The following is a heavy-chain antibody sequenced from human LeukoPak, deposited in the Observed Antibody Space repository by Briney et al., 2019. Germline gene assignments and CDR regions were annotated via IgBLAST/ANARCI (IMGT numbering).Heavy chain of an antibody. CDR3: ARGVHVRVYDSNPHYGHY. CDR1: GYTFTSYD. J-gene: IGHJ4*02. D-gene: IGHD3-22*01. V-gene: IGHV1-46*01. Sequence: ASGKVSCKASGYTFTSYDIFCVRQSPGQGLGGRGIINPSTGSTSYSQNFQGRVTMTRDMSTSTVYMELSSLRSEDTAFYYCARGVHVRVYDSNPHYGHYWGQGTLVTVSS. CDR2: INPSTGST.